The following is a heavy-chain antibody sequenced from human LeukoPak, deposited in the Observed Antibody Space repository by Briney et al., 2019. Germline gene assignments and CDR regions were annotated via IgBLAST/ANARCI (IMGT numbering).Heavy chain of an antibody. V-gene: IGHV3-30*18. CDR3: AKDWQLVDY. CDR1: GFTFSSYG. CDR2: ISYDGSNK. J-gene: IGHJ4*02. Sequence: GGSLRLSCAASGFTFSSYGMHWVRQAPGKGLEWVAVISYDGSNKYHEDSVKGRFTISRDNSKNTLYLQMNSLRAEDTAVYYCAKDWQLVDYWGQGTLVTVSS. D-gene: IGHD1-1*01.